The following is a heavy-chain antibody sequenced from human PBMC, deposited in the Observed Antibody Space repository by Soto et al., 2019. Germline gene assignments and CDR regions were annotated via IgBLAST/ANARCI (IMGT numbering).Heavy chain of an antibody. Sequence: EVQLVESGGGLVQPGRSLRLSCAASGFTFDDYAMHWVRQAPGKGLEWVSGISWNSGSIGHADSVKGRFTISRDNAKNSLYLQMNSLRAEDTALYYCAKSRNRYNWNYSWFDPWGQGTLVTVSS. CDR3: AKSRNRYNWNYSWFDP. D-gene: IGHD1-7*01. CDR1: GFTFDDYA. V-gene: IGHV3-9*01. CDR2: ISWNSGSI. J-gene: IGHJ5*02.